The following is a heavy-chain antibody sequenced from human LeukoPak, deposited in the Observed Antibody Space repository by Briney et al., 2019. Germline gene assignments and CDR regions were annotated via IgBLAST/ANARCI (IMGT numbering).Heavy chain of an antibody. CDR1: GDTFNSYA. V-gene: IGHV1-18*01. J-gene: IGHJ6*02. CDR2: ISAYNGNT. D-gene: IGHD1-1*01. Sequence: GASVKVSCKASGDTFNSYAFSWVRQAPGQGLEWMGWISAYNGNTNYAQKLQGRVTMTTDTSTSTAYMELRSLRSDDTAVYYCARDELERGYYYYGMDVWGQGTTVTVSS. CDR3: ARDELERGYYYYGMDV.